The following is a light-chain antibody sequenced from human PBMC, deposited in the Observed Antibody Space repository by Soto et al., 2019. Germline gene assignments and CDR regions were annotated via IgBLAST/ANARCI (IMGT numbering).Light chain of an antibody. V-gene: IGLV1-40*01. CDR2: GNS. Sequence: QSVLTQPPSVSGAPGQRVTISCTGSSSNIGAGYDVHWYQQLPGTAPKLLIYGNSNRPSGVPDRFSGSKSGTSASLAITGXXXXXXXXXYCQSYDSSLSGSVVFGGGTKVTV. J-gene: IGLJ2*01. CDR3: QSYDSSLSGSVV. CDR1: SSNIGAGYD.